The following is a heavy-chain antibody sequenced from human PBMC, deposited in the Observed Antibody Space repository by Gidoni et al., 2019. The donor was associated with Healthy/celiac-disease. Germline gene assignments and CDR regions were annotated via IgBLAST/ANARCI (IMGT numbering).Heavy chain of an antibody. D-gene: IGHD3-9*01. CDR2: IYPGDSDT. Sequence: EVQLVQSGAEVKKPGESLKIPCKGAGYSCTSYWIGWVRQMPGKGLAWRGIIYPGDSDTRYSPSFQGQVTISADKSISTAYLQWSSLKASDTAMYYCAGGRSRITIFWVIWGQGTMVTVSS. CDR3: AGGRSRITIFWVI. V-gene: IGHV5-51*01. CDR1: GYSCTSYW. J-gene: IGHJ3*02.